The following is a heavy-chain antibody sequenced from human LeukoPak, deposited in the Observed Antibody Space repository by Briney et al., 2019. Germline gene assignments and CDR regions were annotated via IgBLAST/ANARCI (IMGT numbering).Heavy chain of an antibody. CDR1: GYTFTSYG. CDR2: ISAYNGNT. J-gene: IGHJ4*02. V-gene: IGHV1-18*03. Sequence: ASVKVSCKASGYTFTSYGISWVRQAPGQGLEWMGWISAYNGNTNYAQKLQGRVTMTTDTSTSTAYMELRSLRSEDMAVYYCARALYDSSGYCFDYWGQGTLVTVSS. D-gene: IGHD3-22*01. CDR3: ARALYDSSGYCFDY.